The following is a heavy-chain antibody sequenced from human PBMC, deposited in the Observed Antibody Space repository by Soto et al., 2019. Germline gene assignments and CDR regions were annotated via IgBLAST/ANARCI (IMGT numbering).Heavy chain of an antibody. V-gene: IGHV3-21*01. Sequence: VGSLRVSCAASGFTFSSYSMNWVRQAPGKGLEWVSSISSSSSYIYYADSVQGRFTISRDNAKNSLYLQMNSLRAEDTAVYYCARDKGARTTSNWFDPWGQGTLVTVSS. J-gene: IGHJ5*02. CDR3: ARDKGARTTSNWFDP. D-gene: IGHD1-7*01. CDR1: GFTFSSYS. CDR2: ISSSSSYI.